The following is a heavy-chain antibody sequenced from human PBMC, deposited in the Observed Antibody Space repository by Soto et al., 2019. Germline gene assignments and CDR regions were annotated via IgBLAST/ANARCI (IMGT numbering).Heavy chain of an antibody. V-gene: IGHV1-69*01. Sequence: QVQLVQSGAEVKKVGSSVKVSCKASGGTFSRYPIAWVRQAPGHGLEWMGQIIPIFGTISHAQNFQGRITITADESTSTAYMALSSLRSDDTAVYYCARPRTVAATKGYDYWGQGTLVTVSS. J-gene: IGHJ4*02. CDR2: IIPIFGTI. CDR3: ARPRTVAATKGYDY. D-gene: IGHD4-4*01. CDR1: GGTFSRYP.